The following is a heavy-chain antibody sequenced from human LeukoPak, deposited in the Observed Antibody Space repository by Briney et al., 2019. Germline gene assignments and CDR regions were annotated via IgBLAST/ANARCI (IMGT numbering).Heavy chain of an antibody. J-gene: IGHJ4*02. Sequence: GGSLRLSCAAYGFTFSTYSMNWVRQAPGKGLEWVSSITSSSDRYYADSVKGRFTVSRDNAKNSLYLHLNNLRPEDTAVYYCARDSYAFVWESYRGYYFDYWGQGTLLTVSS. CDR3: ARDSYAFVWESYRGYYFDY. CDR2: ITSSSDR. CDR1: GFTFSTYS. D-gene: IGHD3-16*02. V-gene: IGHV3-69-1*01.